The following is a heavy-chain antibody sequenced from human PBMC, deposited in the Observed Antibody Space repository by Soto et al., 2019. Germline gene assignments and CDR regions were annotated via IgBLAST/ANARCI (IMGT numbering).Heavy chain of an antibody. Sequence: EVQLVESGGGLVKPGGSLRLSCVASGFGFSSYSMNWVRLAPGKGPDWVSSISRSGWMYYADSVKGRFTISRDNAKNTLYLQMSSLRAEDTAVYYCAKGSGDFLRSDGLDVWGQGTVVTVSS. CDR3: AKGSGDFLRSDGLDV. V-gene: IGHV3-21*01. CDR2: ISRSGWM. D-gene: IGHD4-17*01. CDR1: GFGFSSYS. J-gene: IGHJ3*01.